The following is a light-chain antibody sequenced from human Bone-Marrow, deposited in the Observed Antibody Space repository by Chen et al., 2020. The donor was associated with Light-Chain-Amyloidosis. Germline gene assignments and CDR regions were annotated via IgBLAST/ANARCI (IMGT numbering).Light chain of an antibody. CDR3: QVWDRSSDRPV. CDR1: NIGSTS. V-gene: IGLV3-21*02. CDR2: DDS. Sequence: SYVLTQPSSASVAPGQTATIACGGNNIGSTSVHWYQQTPGQAPLLVVYDDSARPSGIPARLSGSNSGNTATLTISRVEAGDEADYYCQVWDRSSDRPVFGGGTKLTVL. J-gene: IGLJ3*02.